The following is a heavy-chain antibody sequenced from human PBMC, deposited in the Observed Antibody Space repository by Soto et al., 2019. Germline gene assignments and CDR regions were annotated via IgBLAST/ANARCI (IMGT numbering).Heavy chain of an antibody. J-gene: IGHJ6*02. CDR1: GVTFSDCY. Sequence: QVQLVESGGGLVKPGGSLRLSCAVSGVTFSDCYMNWIRQAPGKGLEWVSYISSSGTSINYAGSVKGRFTISRDNAKNTRYLQMNSLRAEDTAMYYCARVRVGEWGDAMDVWGQGTTVTVSS. D-gene: IGHD3-10*01. V-gene: IGHV3-11*01. CDR3: ARVRVGEWGDAMDV. CDR2: ISSSGTSI.